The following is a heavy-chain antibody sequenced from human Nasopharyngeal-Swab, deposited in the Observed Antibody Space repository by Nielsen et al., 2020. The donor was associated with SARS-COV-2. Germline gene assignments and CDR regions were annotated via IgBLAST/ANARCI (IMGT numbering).Heavy chain of an antibody. CDR1: GFTFDDYA. Sequence: SLKISCAASGFTFDDYAMHWVRQAPGKGLEWVSGISWNSGSIGYADSVKGRFTISRDNAKNSLYLQMNSLRAEDTAVYYCARDEYYYDSSGYYDGMDVWGQGTTVTVSS. V-gene: IGHV3-9*01. CDR2: ISWNSGSI. D-gene: IGHD3-22*01. CDR3: ARDEYYYDSSGYYDGMDV. J-gene: IGHJ6*02.